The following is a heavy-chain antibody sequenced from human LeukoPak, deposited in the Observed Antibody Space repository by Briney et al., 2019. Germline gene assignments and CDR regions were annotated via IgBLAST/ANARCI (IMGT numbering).Heavy chain of an antibody. D-gene: IGHD5-18*01. CDR3: ARTRYSYGPFNYFDY. Sequence: PGGSLRLSCAASGFTFSSYEMNWVRQAPGKGLEWVSYISSSGSTIYYADSVKGRFTISRDNAKNSLYLQMNSLRAEDTAVYYCARTRYSYGPFNYFDYWGQGTLVTVSS. CDR1: GFTFSSYE. J-gene: IGHJ4*02. V-gene: IGHV3-48*03. CDR2: ISSSGSTI.